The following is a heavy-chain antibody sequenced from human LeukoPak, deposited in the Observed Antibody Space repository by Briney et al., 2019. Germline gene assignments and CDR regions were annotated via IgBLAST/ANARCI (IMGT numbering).Heavy chain of an antibody. V-gene: IGHV4-34*01. CDR3: ARRSSSWYL. D-gene: IGHD6-13*01. Sequence: SETLSLTCAVYGESFSGYYWSWIRQPPGKGLEWIGEINHSGSTNYSPSLKSRVTISTDTSKNQFSLNLTSVTAADTAVYYCARRSSSWYLWGQGTLVTVSS. CDR2: INHSGST. J-gene: IGHJ4*02. CDR1: GESFSGYY.